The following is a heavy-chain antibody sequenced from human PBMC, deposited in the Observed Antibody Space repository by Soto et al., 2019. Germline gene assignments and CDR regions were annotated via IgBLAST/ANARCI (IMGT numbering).Heavy chain of an antibody. CDR2: ISYDGSDE. CDR1: GFIFSYYG. Sequence: QVQLVESGGGVVQPGRSLRLSCAASGFIFSYYGMHWVRQAPGKGLEWVAVISYDGSDEFYADSVKGRFTISRDNSKNTLYLQMNSLRPEDTAVYYCEKDNCSGGSCAGDYWGQGTLVTVSS. D-gene: IGHD2-15*01. CDR3: EKDNCSGGSCAGDY. J-gene: IGHJ4*02. V-gene: IGHV3-30*18.